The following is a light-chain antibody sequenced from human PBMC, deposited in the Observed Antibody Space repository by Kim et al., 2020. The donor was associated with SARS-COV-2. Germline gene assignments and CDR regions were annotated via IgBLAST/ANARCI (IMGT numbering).Light chain of an antibody. CDR3: QQYNNWQIT. CDR2: GAS. CDR1: QSVSSN. Sequence: VSPVERATLSCRASQSVSSNLAWYQQKPGQAPRLLIYGASTRATGIPARFSGSGSGTEFTLTISSLQSEDFAVYYCQQYNNWQITFGQGTRLEIK. V-gene: IGKV3-15*01. J-gene: IGKJ5*01.